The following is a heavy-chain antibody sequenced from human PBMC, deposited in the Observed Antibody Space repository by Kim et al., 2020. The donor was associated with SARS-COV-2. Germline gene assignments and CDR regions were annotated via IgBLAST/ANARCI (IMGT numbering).Heavy chain of an antibody. D-gene: IGHD6-19*01. J-gene: IGHJ6*02. Sequence: SETLSLTCTVSGGSISSSSYYWGWIRQPPGKGLEWIGSIYYSGSTYYNPSLKSRVTISVDTSKNQFSLKLSSVTAADTAVYYCARKYSSGYRGRYYGMDVWGQGTTVTVSS. V-gene: IGHV4-39*01. CDR3: ARKYSSGYRGRYYGMDV. CDR1: GGSISSSSYY. CDR2: IYYSGST.